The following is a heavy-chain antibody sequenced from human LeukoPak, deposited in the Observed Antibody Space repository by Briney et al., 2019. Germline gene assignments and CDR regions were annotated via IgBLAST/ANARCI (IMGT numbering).Heavy chain of an antibody. CDR3: AGGGQWLDPFDY. D-gene: IGHD6-19*01. J-gene: IGHJ4*02. CDR2: TYTSGST. Sequence: SETLSLTCTVSGGSISSYYWSWIRQPAGKGLEWIGRTYTSGSTNYNPSLKSRVTMSVDTSENQFSLKLTSVTATDTAVYYCAGGGQWLDPFDYWGQGTLVTVSS. CDR1: GGSISSYY. V-gene: IGHV4-4*07.